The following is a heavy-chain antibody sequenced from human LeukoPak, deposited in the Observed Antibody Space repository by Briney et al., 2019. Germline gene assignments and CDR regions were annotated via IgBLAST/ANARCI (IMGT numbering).Heavy chain of an antibody. D-gene: IGHD6-13*01. CDR2: IIPIFGTA. J-gene: IGHJ6*03. CDR1: GGTFSSYA. CDR3: ARVRYSSSWYRPHNYYYYYMDV. V-gene: IGHV1-69*06. Sequence: ASVKVSCKASGGTFSSYAISWVRQAPGQGLEWMGGIIPIFGTANYAQKFQGRVTITADKSTSTAYMELSSLRSEDTAVYYCARVRYSSSWYRPHNYYYYYMDVWGKGTTVTVSS.